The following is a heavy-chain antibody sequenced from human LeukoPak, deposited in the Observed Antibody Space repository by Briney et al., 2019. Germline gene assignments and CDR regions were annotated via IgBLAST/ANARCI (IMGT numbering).Heavy chain of an antibody. Sequence: PGGSLRLSCAASGFTFDDYAMHWVRQAPGKGLEWVSLISGDGGSTYYADSVKGRFTISRDNSKNSLYLQMNSLRAEDTAVYYCARDVGAVAGTRSFDYWGQGTLVTVSS. D-gene: IGHD6-19*01. V-gene: IGHV3-43*02. CDR2: ISGDGGST. J-gene: IGHJ4*02. CDR1: GFTFDDYA. CDR3: ARDVGAVAGTRSFDY.